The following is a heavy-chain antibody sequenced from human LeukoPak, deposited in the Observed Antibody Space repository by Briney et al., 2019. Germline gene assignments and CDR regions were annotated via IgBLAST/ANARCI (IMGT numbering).Heavy chain of an antibody. CDR2: IYYSGST. V-gene: IGHV4-59*08. CDR3: AGPSGSYYNPFDY. J-gene: IGHJ4*02. Sequence: SETLSLTCTVSGGSISSYYWSWIRQPPGKGLEWIGYIYYSGSTNYNPSLKSRVTISVDTSKNQFSLKLSSVTAADTAVYYCAGPSGSYYNPFDYWGQGTLVTVSS. D-gene: IGHD3-10*01. CDR1: GGSISSYY.